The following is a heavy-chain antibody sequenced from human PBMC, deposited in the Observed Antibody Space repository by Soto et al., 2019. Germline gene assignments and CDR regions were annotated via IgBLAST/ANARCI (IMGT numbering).Heavy chain of an antibody. D-gene: IGHD1-7*01. CDR2: MHYTGFS. Sequence: SETLSLTCSFSGDSVTGHYLTWIRQSPEKGLEWIGYMHYTGFSHYNPSLKSRLTISVNRSKNHFTLQLTSVTVADTAVYYCARGWNWDKHAYWGQGTPVTVSS. V-gene: IGHV4-59*02. J-gene: IGHJ4*02. CDR3: ARGWNWDKHAY. CDR1: GDSVTGHY.